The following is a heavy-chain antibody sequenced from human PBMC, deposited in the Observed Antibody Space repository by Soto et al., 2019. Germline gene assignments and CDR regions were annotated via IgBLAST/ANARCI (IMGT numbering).Heavy chain of an antibody. D-gene: IGHD3-10*01. CDR3: ARDKGWFGEFPYGMDV. CDR2: IYHSGST. CDR1: GGSISSGGYS. Sequence: SETLSLTCAVSGGSISSGGYSWSWIRQPPGKGLEWIGYIYHSGSTYYNPSLKSRVTISVDRSKNQFSLKLSSVTAADTAVYYCARDKGWFGEFPYGMDVWGQGTTVTVSS. J-gene: IGHJ6*02. V-gene: IGHV4-30-2*01.